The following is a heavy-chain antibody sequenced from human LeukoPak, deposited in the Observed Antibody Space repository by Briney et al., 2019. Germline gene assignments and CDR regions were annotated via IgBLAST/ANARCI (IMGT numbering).Heavy chain of an antibody. Sequence: ASVKVSCKASGYTFTGYGISWVRQAPGQGLEWMGWISAYNGNTNYAQKLQGRVTMTTDTSTSTAYMELWSLRSDDTAVYYCARDMTTVTSWFDPWGQGTLVTVSS. CDR2: ISAYNGNT. V-gene: IGHV1-18*01. J-gene: IGHJ5*02. D-gene: IGHD4-17*01. CDR3: ARDMTTVTSWFDP. CDR1: GYTFTGYG.